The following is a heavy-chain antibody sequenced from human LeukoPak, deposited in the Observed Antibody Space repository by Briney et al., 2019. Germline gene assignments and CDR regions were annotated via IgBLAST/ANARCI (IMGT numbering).Heavy chain of an antibody. D-gene: IGHD2-2*01. CDR2: IIPILGIA. V-gene: IGHV1-69*04. Sequence: SVKVSCKASGYTFTGYYMHWVRQAPGQGLEWMGRIIPILGIANYAQKFQGRVTITADKSTSTAYMELSSLRSEDTAVYYCARAEYQLLTGGPWFDPWGQGTLVTVSS. J-gene: IGHJ5*02. CDR1: GYTFTGYY. CDR3: ARAEYQLLTGGPWFDP.